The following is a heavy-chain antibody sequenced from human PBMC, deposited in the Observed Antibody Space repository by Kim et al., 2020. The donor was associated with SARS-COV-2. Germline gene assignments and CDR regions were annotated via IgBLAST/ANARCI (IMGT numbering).Heavy chain of an antibody. V-gene: IGHV3-15*01. CDR2: IKNKLDGGTT. J-gene: IGHJ4*02. Sequence: GGSLRLSCAASGSTFSSAWLSWVRQAPGKGLEWVGRIKNKLDGGTTDYAAPVKGRFTISRDDSKNMLSLQMNSLKTEDTAVYYCTTYYGSAGRNDYWGQGTLVTVSS. D-gene: IGHD3-10*01. CDR3: TTYYGSAGRNDY. CDR1: GSTFSSAW.